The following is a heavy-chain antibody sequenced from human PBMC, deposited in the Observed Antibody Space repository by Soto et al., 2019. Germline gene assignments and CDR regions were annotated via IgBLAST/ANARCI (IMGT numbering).Heavy chain of an antibody. D-gene: IGHD2-2*01. Sequence: VQLVESGGGLVQPGGSLRLSCAASGFSFSSYWMHWVRHAPGKGLVWVSRINSDGSSATYADSVKGRFTISRDNAKNTLYLQMNCLTPEDTAVYYCAKGVQAATRYFQHWGQGTLVTVSS. CDR1: GFSFSSYW. V-gene: IGHV3-74*01. J-gene: IGHJ1*01. CDR2: INSDGSSA. CDR3: AKGVQAATRYFQH.